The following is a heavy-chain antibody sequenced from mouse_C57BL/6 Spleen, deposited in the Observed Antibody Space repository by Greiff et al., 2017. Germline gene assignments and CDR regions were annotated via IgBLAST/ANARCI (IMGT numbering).Heavy chain of an antibody. D-gene: IGHD4-1*01. J-gene: IGHJ3*01. V-gene: IGHV1-82*01. CDR2: IYPGDGDT. CDR3: ARTGINWAFAY. CDR1: GYAFSSSW. Sequence: VQLQQSGPELVKPGASVKISCKASGYAFSSSWMNWVKQRPGKGLEWIGRIYPGDGDTNYNGKFKGKATLTADKSSSTAYMQLSSLTSEDSAVYFCARTGINWAFAYWGQGTLVTVSA.